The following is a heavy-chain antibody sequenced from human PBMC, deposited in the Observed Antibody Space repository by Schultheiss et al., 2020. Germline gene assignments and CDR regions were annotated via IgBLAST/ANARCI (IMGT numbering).Heavy chain of an antibody. Sequence: SQTLSFTCTVSGGSISSGSYYWGWMRQPPEKGLEWIGSIYHSGSTYYNPSLRSRVTISVDTSKNQFSLKLSSVTAADTAVYYCARLSGTYGSDCDYWGQGTLVTVS. D-gene: IGHD1-26*01. CDR1: GGSISSGSYY. CDR2: IYHSGST. V-gene: IGHV4-39*01. J-gene: IGHJ4*02. CDR3: ARLSGTYGSDCDY.